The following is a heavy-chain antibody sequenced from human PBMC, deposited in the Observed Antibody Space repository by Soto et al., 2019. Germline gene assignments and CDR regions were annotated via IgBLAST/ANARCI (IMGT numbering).Heavy chain of an antibody. V-gene: IGHV3-23*01. CDR2: ISGSGGST. Sequence: GGSLRLSCAASGFTFSSYAINWVRQAPGKGLEWVSAISGSGGSTYYADSVKGRFTSSRDNSKNTLYLQINSLRAEDTAVYYCAKGRAAAGYYYYYGMDVWGQGTTVTVSS. J-gene: IGHJ6*02. CDR1: GFTFSSYA. D-gene: IGHD6-13*01. CDR3: AKGRAAAGYYYYYGMDV.